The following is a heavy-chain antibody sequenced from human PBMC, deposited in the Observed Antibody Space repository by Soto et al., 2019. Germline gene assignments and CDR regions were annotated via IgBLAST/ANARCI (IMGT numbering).Heavy chain of an antibody. CDR3: ARDFSPHRVAAPATGDY. D-gene: IGHD6-13*01. J-gene: IGHJ4*02. Sequence: QVQLVESGGGVVQPGRSLRLSCAASGFTFSNYAMHWVRQAPGKGLEWVAVISYDGSNKYYADSVKGRFTISRDNSKNTLYLQMNSLRAEDTAVYYCARDFSPHRVAAPATGDYWGQGTLVTVSS. CDR1: GFTFSNYA. V-gene: IGHV3-30-3*01. CDR2: ISYDGSNK.